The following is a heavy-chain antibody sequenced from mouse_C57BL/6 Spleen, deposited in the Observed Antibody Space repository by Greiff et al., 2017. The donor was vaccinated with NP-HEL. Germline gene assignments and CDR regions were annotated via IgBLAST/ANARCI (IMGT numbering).Heavy chain of an antibody. CDR1: GYAFTNYL. D-gene: IGHD2-1*01. J-gene: IGHJ1*03. V-gene: IGHV1-54*01. CDR3: TIYGNWYFDV. Sequence: VKLQESGAELVRPGTSVKVSCKASGYAFTNYLIEWVKQRPGQGLEWIGVINPGSGGTNYNEKFKGKATLTADKSSSTAYMQLSSLTSEDSAVYFCTIYGNWYFDVWGTGTTVTVSS. CDR2: INPGSGGT.